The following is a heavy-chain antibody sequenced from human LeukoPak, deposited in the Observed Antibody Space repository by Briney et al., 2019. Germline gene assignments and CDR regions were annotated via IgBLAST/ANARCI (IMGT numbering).Heavy chain of an antibody. D-gene: IGHD3-3*01. J-gene: IGHJ4*02. CDR2: IYYSGST. CDR1: GGSISSSSYY. CDR3: ARHYYDFWSGPEEYYFDY. Sequence: PSETLSLTCTVSGGSISSSSYYWGWIRQPPGKGLEWIGSIYYSGSTYYNPSLKSRVTISVDTSKNQFSLKLSSVTAADTAVYYCARHYYDFWSGPEEYYFDYWGQGTLVTVSS. V-gene: IGHV4-39*01.